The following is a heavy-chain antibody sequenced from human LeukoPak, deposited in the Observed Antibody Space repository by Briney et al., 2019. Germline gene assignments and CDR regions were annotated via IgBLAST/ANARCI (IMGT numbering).Heavy chain of an antibody. CDR2: MNPNSGNT. V-gene: IGHV1-8*01. D-gene: IGHD2-2*01. CDR1: GYTFTSYD. CDR3: ARHPSPQLHHFDY. J-gene: IGHJ4*02. Sequence: ASVKVSCKASGYTFTSYDINWVRQATGQGLEWMGWMNPNSGNTGYAQKFQGRVTMTRDTSTNTVYMELSSLRSEDTAVYYCARHPSPQLHHFDYWGQGTLVTVSS.